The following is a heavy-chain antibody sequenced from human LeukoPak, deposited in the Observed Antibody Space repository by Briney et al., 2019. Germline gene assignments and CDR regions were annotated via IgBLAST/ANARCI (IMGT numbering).Heavy chain of an antibody. CDR2: IYSGGAT. CDR3: AGSAAGPLGY. CDR1: GFTVSSNY. V-gene: IGHV3-66*01. J-gene: IGHJ4*02. D-gene: IGHD6-13*01. Sequence: GGSLRPSCAASGFTVSSNYMSWVRQAPGKGLEWVSVIYSGGATHYTDSVKGRFTISRDNSKNTLYLQMNSLRAEDTALYFCAGSAAGPLGYWGQGTLVTVSS.